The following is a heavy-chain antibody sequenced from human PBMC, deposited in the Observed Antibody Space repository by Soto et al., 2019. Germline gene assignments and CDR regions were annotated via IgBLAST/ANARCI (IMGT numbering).Heavy chain of an antibody. D-gene: IGHD6-19*01. CDR3: ARHIAVSGTRGFDF. V-gene: IGHV4-4*02. CDR1: GGSISTNW. CDR2: IYHSGRT. Sequence: QVQLQESGPGLMKPSGTLSLTCAVSGGSISTNWWSWVRQPPGKGLEWIGEIYHSGRTNYNPSLEHRVTMSVDKSQKHLSLILNSVPAADTAVYYCARHIAVSGTRGFDFWGQGTLVTVSS. J-gene: IGHJ4*02.